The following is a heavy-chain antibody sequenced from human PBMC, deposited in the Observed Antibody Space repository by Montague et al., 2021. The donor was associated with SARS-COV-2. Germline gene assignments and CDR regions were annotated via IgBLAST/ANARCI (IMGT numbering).Heavy chain of an antibody. V-gene: IGHV4-61*02. CDR1: GGSISSGSHY. Sequence: TLSLTCTVSGGSISSGSHYWSWIRQPAGKGLEWIGRIYTTGRTNYNPSLKSRVTISVDTSKNQFSLKLSSVTAADTAAYYCASERAYDYGSGTYPGGFDIWGQGTMVTVSS. CDR3: ASERAYDYGSGTYPGGFDI. D-gene: IGHD3-10*01. J-gene: IGHJ3*02. CDR2: IYTTGRT.